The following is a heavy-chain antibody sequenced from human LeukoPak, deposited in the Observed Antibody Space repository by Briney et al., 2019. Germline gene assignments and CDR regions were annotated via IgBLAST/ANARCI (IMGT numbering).Heavy chain of an antibody. CDR1: GFTFSSYE. Sequence: PGGSLILSCAASGFTFSSYEMNWVRQAPGKGLEWVSYISSSGSTIYYADSVKGRFTISRDNAKNSLYLQMNSLRAEDTAVYYCAREKMVRGVIRALDYWGQGTLVTVSS. CDR3: AREKMVRGVIRALDY. CDR2: ISSSGSTI. J-gene: IGHJ4*02. D-gene: IGHD3-10*01. V-gene: IGHV3-48*03.